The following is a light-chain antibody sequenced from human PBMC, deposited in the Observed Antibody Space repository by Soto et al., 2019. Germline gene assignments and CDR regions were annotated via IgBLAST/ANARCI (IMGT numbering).Light chain of an antibody. CDR1: QSLVYSDGNTY. CDR3: MKGTHSTPWT. V-gene: IGKV2-30*01. Sequence: DVVMTQSPLSLPVTLGQPASISCRSSQSLVYSDGNTYLNWFQKRPGQSPRRLIYKVSNRDSGVPVSFSGSGSGTDFTLKISSVEPEDVGVYYCMKGTHSTPWTFCQGTKVEIK. CDR2: KVS. J-gene: IGKJ1*01.